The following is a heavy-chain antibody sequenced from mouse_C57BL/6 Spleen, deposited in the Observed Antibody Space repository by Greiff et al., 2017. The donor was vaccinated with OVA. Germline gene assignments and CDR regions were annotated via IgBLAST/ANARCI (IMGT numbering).Heavy chain of an antibody. V-gene: IGHV1-85*01. Sequence: QVQLQQSGPELVKPGASVKLSCKASGYTFTSYDINWVKQRPGQGLEWIGWIYPRDGSTKYNEKFKGKATLTVDTSSSTAYMELHSLTSEDSAVYFCALITTVVATGFDYWGQGTTLTVSS. J-gene: IGHJ2*01. CDR3: ALITTVVATGFDY. CDR1: GYTFTSYD. D-gene: IGHD1-1*01. CDR2: IYPRDGST.